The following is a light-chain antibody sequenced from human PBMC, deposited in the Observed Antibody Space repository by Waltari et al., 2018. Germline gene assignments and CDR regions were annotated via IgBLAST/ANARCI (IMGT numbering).Light chain of an antibody. CDR3: CSYAGSSIWV. CDR2: EDS. Sequence: QSALTQPASVSGSPGQSITISCTGTSSDVGRYNLVPWYQQHPGKAPKLMIYEDSKWPSGVSNRFSGSKSGNTASLTISGLQAEDEANYYCCSYAGSSIWVFGGGTELTVL. CDR1: SSDVGRYNL. V-gene: IGLV2-23*01. J-gene: IGLJ3*02.